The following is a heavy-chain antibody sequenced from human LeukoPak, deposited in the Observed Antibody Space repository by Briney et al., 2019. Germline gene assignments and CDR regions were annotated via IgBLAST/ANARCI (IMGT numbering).Heavy chain of an antibody. Sequence: SETLSLTCTVSGGSISIYYWSWIRQPPGKVLEWIGYIYYSGSTNYNPSLKSRVTISVDTSKNQFSLKLSSVTAADTAVYYCARQGDSSGYSFDYWGQGTLVTVSS. J-gene: IGHJ4*02. CDR1: GGSISIYY. CDR2: IYYSGST. D-gene: IGHD3-22*01. CDR3: ARQGDSSGYSFDY. V-gene: IGHV4-59*08.